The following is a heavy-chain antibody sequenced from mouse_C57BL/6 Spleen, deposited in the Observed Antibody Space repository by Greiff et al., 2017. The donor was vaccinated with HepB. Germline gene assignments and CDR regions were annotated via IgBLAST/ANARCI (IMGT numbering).Heavy chain of an antibody. CDR1: GYTFTSYW. V-gene: IGHV1-64*01. D-gene: IGHD2-3*01. Sequence: QVQLQQPGAELVKPGASVKLSCKASGYTFTSYWMHWVKQRPGQGLEWIGMIHPNSGSTNYNEKFKSKATLTVDKSSSTAYMQLSSLTSEDSAVYYCAKTFYDGYYYAMDYWGQGTSVTVSS. CDR2: IHPNSGST. J-gene: IGHJ4*01. CDR3: AKTFYDGYYYAMDY.